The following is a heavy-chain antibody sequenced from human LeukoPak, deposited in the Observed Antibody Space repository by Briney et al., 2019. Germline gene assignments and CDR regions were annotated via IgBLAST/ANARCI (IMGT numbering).Heavy chain of an antibody. CDR3: ARSKPVRYFDWLQFARFDAFDI. V-gene: IGHV1-2*02. Sequence: ASVKVSCKASGYIFTGYYMHWVRQAPGQGLEWMGWINPNSGDTNYAQKLQGRVTMTTDTSTSTAYMELRSLRSDDTAAYYCARSKPVRYFDWLQFARFDAFDIWGQGTMVTVSS. CDR1: GYIFTGYY. D-gene: IGHD3-9*01. J-gene: IGHJ3*02. CDR2: INPNSGDT.